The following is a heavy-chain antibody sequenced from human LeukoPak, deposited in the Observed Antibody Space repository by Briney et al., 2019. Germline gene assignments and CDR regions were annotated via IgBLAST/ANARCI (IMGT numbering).Heavy chain of an antibody. V-gene: IGHV1-3*01. CDR1: GYTFTSYA. Sequence: ASVKVSCKASGYTFTSYAMHWVRQAPGQRLEWMGWINAGNGNTNYSQKFQGRVTITRDTSASTAYMELSSLRSEDTAVYYCARDRRDCSSTSCYTDDAFDIWGQGTMVTVSS. D-gene: IGHD2-2*02. CDR2: INAGNGNT. J-gene: IGHJ3*02. CDR3: ARDRRDCSSTSCYTDDAFDI.